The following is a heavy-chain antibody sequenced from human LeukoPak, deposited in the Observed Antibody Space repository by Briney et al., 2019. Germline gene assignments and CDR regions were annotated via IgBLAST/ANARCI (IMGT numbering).Heavy chain of an antibody. J-gene: IGHJ4*02. V-gene: IGHV4-34*01. CDR1: GGSFSGYY. Sequence: PSETLSLTCAVYGGSFSGYYWSWIRQPPGKGLEWVGEINHSGSTNYNPSLKSRVTISVDTSKNQFSLKLSSVTAADTAVYYCARGLGESIVVVVAASGLLPYYFDYWGQGTLVTVSS. CDR3: ARGLGESIVVVVAASGLLPYYFDY. CDR2: INHSGST. D-gene: IGHD2-15*01.